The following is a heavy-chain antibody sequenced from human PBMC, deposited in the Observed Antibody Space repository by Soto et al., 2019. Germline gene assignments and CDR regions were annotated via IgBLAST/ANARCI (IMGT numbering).Heavy chain of an antibody. V-gene: IGHV3-11*01. Sequence: QVQLLQSGGGLVKPGGSLRLSCAASGFTFSSSYMSWIRQSPGKGLEWVSYISSSGVSMYYADSVKGRFTISRDNANNSLYLQMTSLRAEDTAVYYCARGGFNYASWGQGNLVTVSP. CDR2: ISSSGVSM. J-gene: IGHJ1*01. CDR1: GFTFSSSY. D-gene: IGHD3-10*01. CDR3: ARGGFNYAS.